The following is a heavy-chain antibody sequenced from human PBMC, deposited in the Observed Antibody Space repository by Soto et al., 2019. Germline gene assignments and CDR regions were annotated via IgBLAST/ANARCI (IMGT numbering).Heavy chain of an antibody. CDR1: GGFGSGYH. V-gene: IGHV4-59*02. CDR3: ARGQTNIWYFDH. Sequence: QVQLQESGPRLVKPSETLSLTCTVSGGFGSGYHWNWVRQPPGKRLEWIGHIYSRGTTNYNPSLKSRITISIDTSKNQFSLKMNSVTAADTAVYYCARGQTNIWYFDHWGQGTLVTVSS. J-gene: IGHJ4*02. CDR2: IYSRGTT.